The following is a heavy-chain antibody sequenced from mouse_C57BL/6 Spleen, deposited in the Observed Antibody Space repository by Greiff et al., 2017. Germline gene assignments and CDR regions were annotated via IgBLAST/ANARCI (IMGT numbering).Heavy chain of an antibody. CDR2: IHPNSGST. CDR3: AGYDYANYYAMDY. Sequence: VQLQQPGAELVKPGASVKLSCKASGYTFTSYWMHWVKQRPGQGLEWIGMIHPNSGSTNYNEKFKSKATLTVDKSSSTAYMQLSSLTSEDSAVYYCAGYDYANYYAMDYWGQGTSVTVSS. J-gene: IGHJ4*01. D-gene: IGHD2-4*01. CDR1: GYTFTSYW. V-gene: IGHV1-64*01.